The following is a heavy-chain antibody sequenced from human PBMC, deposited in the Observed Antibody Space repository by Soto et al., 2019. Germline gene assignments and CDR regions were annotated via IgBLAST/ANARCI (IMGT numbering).Heavy chain of an antibody. D-gene: IGHD2-2*01. V-gene: IGHV4-34*01. Sequence: SETLSLTCAVYGGSFSGYYWSWIRQPPGKGLEWIGEINHSGSTNYNPSLKSRVTISVDTSKNQFSLKLSSVTAADTAVYYCAGRGRPGGLKREYRFDPWGQGTLVTVSS. CDR2: INHSGST. CDR3: AGRGRPGGLKREYRFDP. CDR1: GGSFSGYY. J-gene: IGHJ5*02.